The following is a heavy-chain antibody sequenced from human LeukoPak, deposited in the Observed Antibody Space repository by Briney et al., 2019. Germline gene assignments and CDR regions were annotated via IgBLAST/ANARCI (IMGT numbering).Heavy chain of an antibody. Sequence: PGGSLRLSCAASGFTFNSYWMHWVRQAPGKGLVWVSRIDTDGSSTNYPDSVKGRFTISRDNAKNTLYLQMNSLSAEDTAAYYCARDLLRGGAYWGQGTLVTVSS. CDR2: IDTDGSST. J-gene: IGHJ4*02. D-gene: IGHD1-26*01. V-gene: IGHV3-74*01. CDR3: ARDLLRGGAY. CDR1: GFTFNSYW.